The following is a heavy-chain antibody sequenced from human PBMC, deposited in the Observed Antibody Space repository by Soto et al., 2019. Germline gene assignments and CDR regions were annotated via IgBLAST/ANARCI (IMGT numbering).Heavy chain of an antibody. CDR3: ATAQQGYTWNYSDH. J-gene: IGHJ4*02. Sequence: SEPPSLTCADSGASISGSYYYWAWHRQSPGKGPEWIGSVFYTGFTSYNPSLESLVSVYVDTSKSQFSLKLSAVTAADTAVYYWATAQQGYTWNYSDHWCQGALLTVTS. CDR2: VFYTGFT. V-gene: IGHV4-39*05. D-gene: IGHD1-20*01. CDR1: GASISGSYYY.